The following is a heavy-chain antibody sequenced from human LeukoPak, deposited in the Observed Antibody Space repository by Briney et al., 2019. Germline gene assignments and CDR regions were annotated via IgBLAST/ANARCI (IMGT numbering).Heavy chain of an antibody. V-gene: IGHV4-4*07. D-gene: IGHD1-26*01. Sequence: SETLSLTCTVSGGSISSYYWSWIRQPPGKGLEWIGRIYTSGSTNYNPSLKSRVTMSVDTSKNQFSLKLSSVTAADTAVYYCARDGGRIVVGAPSTLWGQGTLVTVSS. CDR1: GGSISSYY. J-gene: IGHJ4*02. CDR3: ARDGGRIVVGAPSTL. CDR2: IYTSGST.